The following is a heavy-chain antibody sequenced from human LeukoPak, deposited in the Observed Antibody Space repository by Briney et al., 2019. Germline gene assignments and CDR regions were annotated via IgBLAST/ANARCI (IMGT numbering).Heavy chain of an antibody. CDR3: AKVTYGSGTYGAFDS. V-gene: IGHV3-30*04. CDR2: ISYDGSNK. Sequence: PGRSLRLSCAASGFTFSSYAMHWVRQAPGKGLEWVAVISYDGSNKYYAGSVKGRFTISRDNSKNTLYLQMNSLRAEDTAIYCAKVTYGSGTYGAFDSWGQGTLVTVSS. J-gene: IGHJ4*02. CDR1: GFTFSSYA. D-gene: IGHD3-10*01.